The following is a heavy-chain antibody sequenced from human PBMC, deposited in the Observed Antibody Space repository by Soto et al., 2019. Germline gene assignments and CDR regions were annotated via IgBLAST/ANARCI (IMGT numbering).Heavy chain of an antibody. CDR2: IYYSGST. CDR1: GGSISSGGYH. V-gene: IGHV4-31*03. Sequence: SETLSLTCTVSGGSISSGGYHWSWIRQHPGKGLEWIGYIYYSGSTYYNPSLKSRVTISVDTSKNQFSLKLSSVTAADTAVYYCARDRVGAGHYYSHYPGQAPLVTVSS. CDR3: ARDRVGAGHYYSHY. D-gene: IGHD6-25*01. J-gene: IGHJ4*02.